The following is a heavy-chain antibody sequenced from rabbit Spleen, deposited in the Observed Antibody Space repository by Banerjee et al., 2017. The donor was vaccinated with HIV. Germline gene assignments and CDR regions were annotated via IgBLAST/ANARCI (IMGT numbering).Heavy chain of an antibody. CDR3: ARDLAGAIGWNFYL. CDR1: GVSLNDKDV. Sequence: EQLEESGGGLVKPEGSLTLTCKASGVSLNDKDVMCWVRQAPGKGLEWIACISAATGKPVYATWAKGRFTISRTSSTTVTLRMTSLTAADTATYFCARDLAGAIGWNFYLWGQGTLVTVS. CDR2: ISAATGKP. J-gene: IGHJ6*01. V-gene: IGHV1S45*01. D-gene: IGHD4-1*01.